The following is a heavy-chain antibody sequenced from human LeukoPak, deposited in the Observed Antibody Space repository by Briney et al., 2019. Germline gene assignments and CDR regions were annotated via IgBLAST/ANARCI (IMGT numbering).Heavy chain of an antibody. V-gene: IGHV1-18*01. CDR1: GYTFTSYG. J-gene: IGHJ2*01. CDR2: ISAYNGDT. CDR3: ARGGRVVESTIFGLASGRYFDL. D-gene: IGHD3-3*01. Sequence: ASVNVSCKASGYTFTSYGISWVRQAPGQGLEWMGWISAYNGDTNYAQKLQGRVTMTTDTSTSTAYMELRSLRSDDTAVYYCARGGRVVESTIFGLASGRYFDLWGRGTLVTVSS.